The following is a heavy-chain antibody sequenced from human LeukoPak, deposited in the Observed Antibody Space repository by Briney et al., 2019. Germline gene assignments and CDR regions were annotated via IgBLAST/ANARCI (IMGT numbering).Heavy chain of an antibody. V-gene: IGHV3-21*01. D-gene: IGHD3-10*02. Sequence: PGGSLRLSCAAFGFTFSSYTVNWVRQAPGKGLEWVSSIVSSSGYIYYADSVKGRFTISRDNAKNSLYLQMNSLRAEDTAVYYCARDMSYAAFDIWGQGTMVTVSS. CDR1: GFTFSSYT. J-gene: IGHJ3*02. CDR3: ARDMSYAAFDI. CDR2: IVSSSGYI.